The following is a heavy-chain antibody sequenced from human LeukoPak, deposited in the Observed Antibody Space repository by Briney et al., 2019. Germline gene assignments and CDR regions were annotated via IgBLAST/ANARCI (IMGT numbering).Heavy chain of an antibody. CDR3: AKWRDGSGYYYYYMDV. V-gene: IGHV3-23*01. CDR2: ISGSGGST. D-gene: IGHD3-22*01. Sequence: GGSLRLSCAASGFTFSSYGMSWVRQTPGKGLEWVSAISGSGGSTYYADSVKGRFTISRDNSKNTLCLQMNSLRAEDTAVYYCAKWRDGSGYYYYYMDVWGKGTTVTVSS. CDR1: GFTFSSYG. J-gene: IGHJ6*03.